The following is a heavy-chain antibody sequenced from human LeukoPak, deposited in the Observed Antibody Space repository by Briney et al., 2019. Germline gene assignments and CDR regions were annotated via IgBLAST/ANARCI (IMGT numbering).Heavy chain of an antibody. CDR2: ISAYNGNT. Sequence: ASVKVSCKASGYTFTSYGIIWVRQAPGQGLEWMGWISAYNGNTNYAQKLQGRVTMTTDTSTSTAYMELRSLRSDDTAVYYCARGPRASGWLLSYYFDYWGQGTLVTVSS. V-gene: IGHV1-18*01. J-gene: IGHJ4*02. CDR3: ARGPRASGWLLSYYFDY. D-gene: IGHD3-9*01. CDR1: GYTFTSYG.